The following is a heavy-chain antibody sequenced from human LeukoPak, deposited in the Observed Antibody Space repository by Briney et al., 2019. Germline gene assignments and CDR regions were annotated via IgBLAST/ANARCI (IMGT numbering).Heavy chain of an antibody. Sequence: ASVKASFQASGYTFTGYYRHWVRQPPGKGLEWMGFINPNCCCTNYAQKFQGRVTMTRDTSISTAYMELSRLRSDDTAVYYCARVSARDYYDSSGYPNAFDIGGQGTMVTVSS. CDR3: ARVSARDYYDSSGYPNAFDI. CDR1: GYTFTGYY. V-gene: IGHV1-2*02. J-gene: IGHJ3*02. D-gene: IGHD3-22*01. CDR2: INPNCCCT.